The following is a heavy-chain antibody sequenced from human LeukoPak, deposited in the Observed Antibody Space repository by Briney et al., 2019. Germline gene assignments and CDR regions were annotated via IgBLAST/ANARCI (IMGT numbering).Heavy chain of an antibody. J-gene: IGHJ4*02. CDR2: ISYDGSNK. Sequence: GGSLRLSCAASGFTFSSYGMHWVRQAPGKGLEWVAVISYDGSNKYYADSVKGRFTISRDNSKNTLYLQMNSLRAEDTAVYYCAKDGGMYSSSWYARFDYWGQGTLVTVSS. CDR1: GFTFSSYG. V-gene: IGHV3-30*18. D-gene: IGHD6-13*01. CDR3: AKDGGMYSSSWYARFDY.